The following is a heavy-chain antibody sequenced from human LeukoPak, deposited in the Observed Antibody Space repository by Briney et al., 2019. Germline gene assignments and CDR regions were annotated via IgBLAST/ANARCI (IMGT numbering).Heavy chain of an antibody. D-gene: IGHD3-10*01. Sequence: PGGSLRLSCATSGFTFSSYGMSWVRQAPGKGLEWVSGGSGSGGGTTYAGSVNGRFAIFRDKSKNTLYLQMSTLRAEDTAVYYCAKSEGSGSYSRYFDYWGQGTLVTVSS. CDR1: GFTFSSYG. J-gene: IGHJ4*02. V-gene: IGHV3-23*01. CDR2: GSGSGGGT. CDR3: AKSEGSGSYSRYFDY.